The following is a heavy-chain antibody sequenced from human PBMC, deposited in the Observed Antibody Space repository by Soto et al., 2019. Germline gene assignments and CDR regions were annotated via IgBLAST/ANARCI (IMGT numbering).Heavy chain of an antibody. V-gene: IGHV3-30*18. J-gene: IGHJ4*02. CDR2: ISYDGSNK. Sequence: LRLSCAASGFTFSSYGMHWVRQAPGKGLEWVAVISYDGSNKYYADSVKGRFTISRDNSKNTLYLQMNSLRAEDTAVYYCAKPGSYDFWSGAVPDYWGQGTLVTVSS. D-gene: IGHD3-3*01. CDR1: GFTFSSYG. CDR3: AKPGSYDFWSGAVPDY.